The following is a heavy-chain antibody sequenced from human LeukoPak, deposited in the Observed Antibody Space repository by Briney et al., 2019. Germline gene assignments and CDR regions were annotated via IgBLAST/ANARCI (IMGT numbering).Heavy chain of an antibody. Sequence: GGSLRLSCAASGITSRNYATSWVRQAPGKGLEWVSGISGGGGSTNYADSVKGRFTISRDNAKNTLYLQMNSLRAEDTAIYYCARGGPGTGMDYWGQGALVTVSS. CDR2: ISGGGGST. V-gene: IGHV3-23*01. J-gene: IGHJ4*02. CDR3: ARGGPGTGMDY. CDR1: GITSRNYA. D-gene: IGHD1-1*01.